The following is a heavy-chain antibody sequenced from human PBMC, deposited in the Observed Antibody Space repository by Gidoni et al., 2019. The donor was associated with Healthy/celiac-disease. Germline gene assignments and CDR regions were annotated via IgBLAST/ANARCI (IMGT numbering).Heavy chain of an antibody. Sequence: QVQLVQSGAEVKKPGASVQVSCKAPGYTFTGYYMHWVRQAPGQGLEWMGWTNPNCGGTINAQKFQGWVTMTRDTSISTAYMELSRLRSDDTPVYYCARDRKGITICGVASSDGMDVWGQGTTVTVSS. CDR2: TNPNCGGT. CDR1: GYTFTGYY. J-gene: IGHJ6*02. D-gene: IGHD3-3*01. V-gene: IGHV1-2*04. CDR3: ARDRKGITICGVASSDGMDV.